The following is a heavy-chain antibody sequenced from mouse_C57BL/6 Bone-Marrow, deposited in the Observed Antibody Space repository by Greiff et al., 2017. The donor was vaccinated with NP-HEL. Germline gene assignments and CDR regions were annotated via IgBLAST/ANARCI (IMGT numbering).Heavy chain of an antibody. CDR2: INPGCGTT. Sequence: QVQLQQPGAELVKPGASVKMSCKASGYSFTSYSITWVKQSPGQGLEWIGEINPGCGTTSYNQKFKSKATLTVDTSSSTAYMQLSSLTSEDSAVYYCAREDCGGDAMDYWGQGTSVTVSS. D-gene: IGHD1-1*02. CDR3: AREDCGGDAMDY. V-gene: IGHV1-55*01. J-gene: IGHJ4*01. CDR1: GYSFTSYS.